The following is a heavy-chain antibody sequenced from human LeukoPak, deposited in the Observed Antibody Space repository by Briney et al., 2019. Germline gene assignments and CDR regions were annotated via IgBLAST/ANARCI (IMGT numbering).Heavy chain of an antibody. V-gene: IGHV4-59*01. CDR3: ARTNIDDYVWGSYRYAFDI. J-gene: IGHJ3*02. CDR2: IGST. Sequence: IGSTKYNPSLKMRVTISVETYKNQFSLKLSSVTAADTAVYYCARTNIDDYVWGSYRYAFDIWGQGTMVTVSS. D-gene: IGHD3-16*02.